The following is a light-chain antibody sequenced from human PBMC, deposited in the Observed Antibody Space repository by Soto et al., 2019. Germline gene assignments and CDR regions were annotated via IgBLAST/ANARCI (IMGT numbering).Light chain of an antibody. V-gene: IGLV2-14*03. CDR2: EVF. J-gene: IGLJ2*01. Sequence: QSALTQPASVSGSPGQSITISCTGTSSDVGGYDYVSWYQQHPGKVPKLMIYEVFRRPSGISDRFSGSKSGNTASLTISGLQAEVEAHYYCCSYTTTSTFVFGGGTKLTVL. CDR1: SSDVGGYDY. CDR3: CSYTTTSTFV.